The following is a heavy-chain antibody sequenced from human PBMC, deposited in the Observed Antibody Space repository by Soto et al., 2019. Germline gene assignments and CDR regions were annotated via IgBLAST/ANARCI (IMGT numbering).Heavy chain of an antibody. Sequence: SETLSLTCTGSGSDITTYYWSWLRQSPGKGLEWIGHIYDTGSTTYNPSLKSRVTISVDTSNKQFSLRLTSVTAADTAVYYCARCPIDHNWFDPWGQGTLVT. D-gene: IGHD3-9*01. V-gene: IGHV4-59*01. CDR2: IYDTGST. CDR1: GSDITTYY. J-gene: IGHJ5*02. CDR3: ARCPIDHNWFDP.